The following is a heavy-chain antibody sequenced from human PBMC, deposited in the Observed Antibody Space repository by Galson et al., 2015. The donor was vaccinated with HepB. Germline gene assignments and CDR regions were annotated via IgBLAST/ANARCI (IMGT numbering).Heavy chain of an antibody. CDR1: GFTFSSYS. J-gene: IGHJ6*03. Sequence: SLRLSCAASGFTFSSYSMNWVRQAPGKGLEWVSSISSSSSYIYYADSVKGRFTISRDNAKNSLYLQMNSLRAEDTAVYYCARDPAYYDILTGENYYYYYMDVWGKGTTVTVSS. V-gene: IGHV3-21*01. D-gene: IGHD3-9*01. CDR3: ARDPAYYDILTGENYYYYYMDV. CDR2: ISSSSSYI.